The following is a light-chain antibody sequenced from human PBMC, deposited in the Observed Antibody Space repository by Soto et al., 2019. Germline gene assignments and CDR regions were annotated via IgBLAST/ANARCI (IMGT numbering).Light chain of an antibody. CDR1: QAISNF. CDR3: QNYNSAPYT. V-gene: IGKV1-27*01. Sequence: DFQMTQSPSSLSASVGDRVTITCRASQAISNFLAWYQQKPGKVPELLISAASTLQSGVPSRFSGSGSGTDFTLTISSLQPGDVATYYCQNYNSAPYTFGQGT. J-gene: IGKJ2*01. CDR2: AAS.